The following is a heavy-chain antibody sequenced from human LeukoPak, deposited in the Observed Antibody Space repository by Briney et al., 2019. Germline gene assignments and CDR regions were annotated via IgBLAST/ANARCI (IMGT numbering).Heavy chain of an antibody. V-gene: IGHV3-64*01. D-gene: IGHD2-8*01. CDR3: ASLISSSFDY. CDR2: ISSNGGRT. J-gene: IGHJ4*02. Sequence: GGSLRLSCAASGFTFSSYAMHWVRQAPGKGLEYVSYISSNGGRTYYANSVNGGFTISRDNPKNTLYLQMGSLRAEDMAVYYCASLISSSFDYWGQGTLVTVSS. CDR1: GFTFSSYA.